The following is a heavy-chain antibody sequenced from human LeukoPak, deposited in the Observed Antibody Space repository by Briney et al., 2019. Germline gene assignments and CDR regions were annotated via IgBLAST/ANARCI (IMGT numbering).Heavy chain of an antibody. CDR1: GFTFNTYG. V-gene: IGHV3-30*18. J-gene: IGHJ4*02. CDR3: VKDQGDDGDYFDY. Sequence: PGRSLRLSCAASGFTFNTYGMHWVRQAPGKGLEWVAVIGFDGTNKFYAESMEGRFTISRDNSRNTLYLQLNSLRPEDTAVYYCVKDQGDDGDYFDYWGQGTLVTVSS. D-gene: IGHD2-21*02. CDR2: IGFDGTNK.